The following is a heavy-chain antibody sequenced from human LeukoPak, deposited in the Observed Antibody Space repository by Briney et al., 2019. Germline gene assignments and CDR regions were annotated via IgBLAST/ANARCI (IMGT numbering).Heavy chain of an antibody. Sequence: PSQTLSLTCTVSGDSISSGDYYWSWIRQPPGKGLEWIGNIYYSGSTYYNPSLRSRITISVDTSKNQFSLKLSSVTAADTAVYYCARGRSVWLHPTGDAFDIWGQGTVVTVSS. V-gene: IGHV4-30-4*01. CDR2: IYYSGST. D-gene: IGHD5-24*01. CDR1: GDSISSGDYY. J-gene: IGHJ3*02. CDR3: ARGRSVWLHPTGDAFDI.